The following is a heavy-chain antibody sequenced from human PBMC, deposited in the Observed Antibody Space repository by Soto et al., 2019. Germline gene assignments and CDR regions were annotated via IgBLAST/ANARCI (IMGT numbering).Heavy chain of an antibody. CDR2: IIPIFGTA. V-gene: IGHV1-69*13. Sequence: SVKVSCKASGGTFSSYAISWVRQAPGQGLEWMGGIIPIFGTANYAQKFQGRVTITADESTSTAYMELSSLRSEDTAVYYCASHYSSGWYYYYYGMDVWGQGTTVTVSS. D-gene: IGHD6-19*01. CDR3: ASHYSSGWYYYYYGMDV. J-gene: IGHJ6*02. CDR1: GGTFSSYA.